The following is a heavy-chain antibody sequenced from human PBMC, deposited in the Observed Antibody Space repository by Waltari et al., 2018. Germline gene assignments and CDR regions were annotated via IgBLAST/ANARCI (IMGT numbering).Heavy chain of an antibody. J-gene: IGHJ4*02. CDR3: ARELYPPTSNPFDF. Sequence: EVQLVESGGGLVQPGGSLRLSCAASGFTFSSYWMSWVRQAPGKGLEWLAHRKQDESEKFYVDSVKGRFTIFRDNAKNLLYLQMDSLRGEDTAVYYCARELYPPTSNPFDFWGQGTRVTVSS. CDR1: GFTFSSYW. D-gene: IGHD3-10*01. V-gene: IGHV3-7*01. CDR2: RKQDESEK.